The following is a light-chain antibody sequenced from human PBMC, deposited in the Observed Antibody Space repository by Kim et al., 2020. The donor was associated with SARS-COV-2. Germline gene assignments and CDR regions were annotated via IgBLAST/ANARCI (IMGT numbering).Light chain of an antibody. Sequence: DIQMTQSPSSLSASVGDRVTITCRASQGISNYLAWYQQKPGQVPKLLIFAASTLESGVPSRFSGSGSGTDFTLTISSLQPEDVATYYCQKYFRAPYTFGQGTRLEI. CDR1: QGISNY. J-gene: IGKJ2*01. CDR2: AAS. V-gene: IGKV1-27*01. CDR3: QKYFRAPYT.